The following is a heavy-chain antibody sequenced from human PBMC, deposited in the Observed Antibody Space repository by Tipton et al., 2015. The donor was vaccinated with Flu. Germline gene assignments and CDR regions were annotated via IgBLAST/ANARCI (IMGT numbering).Heavy chain of an antibody. CDR2: IYHSEST. D-gene: IGHD3-10*02. V-gene: IGHV4-34*01. Sequence: GLVKPSETLSLTCAVYGGSFSGYYWSWIRQPPGRGLEWIGEIYHSESTYYNPSLESRVTISVDTSRNQFSLNLDSVTAADTAVYYCARLSGVPVNKDWYFDLWGRGTLVTVSS. CDR3: ARLSGVPVNKDWYFDL. CDR1: GGSFSGYY. J-gene: IGHJ2*01.